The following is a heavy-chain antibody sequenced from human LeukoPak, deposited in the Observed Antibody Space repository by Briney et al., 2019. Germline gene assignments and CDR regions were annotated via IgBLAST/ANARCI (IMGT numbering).Heavy chain of an antibody. CDR2: IYPSGST. Sequence: SETLSLTCTVSSDSISSYYWNWIRQPAGKGLEWIGRIYPSGSTNYNPSLKSRVTMSVDTSKNQFSLKLSSLTAADTAVYYCASHYLTGTYTDYYYYMDVWGKGTTVTVSS. CDR1: SDSISSYY. CDR3: ASHYLTGTYTDYYYYMDV. J-gene: IGHJ6*03. V-gene: IGHV4-4*07. D-gene: IGHD1-7*01.